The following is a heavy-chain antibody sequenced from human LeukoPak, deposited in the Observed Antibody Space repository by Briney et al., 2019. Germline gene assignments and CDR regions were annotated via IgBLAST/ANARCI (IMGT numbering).Heavy chain of an antibody. Sequence: ASVKLSCKASGYTFTGYYMHWVRQAPGQGLEWMGWINPNSGGTNYAQTFQGRVTMTRDTSISTAYMELSRLRSDDTAVYYCARALAVEMATITVYWGQGTLVTVSS. V-gene: IGHV1-2*02. D-gene: IGHD5-24*01. CDR2: INPNSGGT. CDR1: GYTFTGYY. J-gene: IGHJ4*02. CDR3: ARALAVEMATITVY.